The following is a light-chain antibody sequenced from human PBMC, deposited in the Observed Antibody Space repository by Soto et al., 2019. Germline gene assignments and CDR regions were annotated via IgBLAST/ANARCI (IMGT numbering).Light chain of an antibody. CDR1: QTVSSY. CDR2: GVS. V-gene: IGKV3-11*01. Sequence: IVLTQSPATLSLSPGERATLSCRARQTVSSYLSWYQHKPGQAPRLLIYGVSNRATGIPARFSGSGSGTDFTLIISSLEPEYSAVYYCQQRYNWLTFGGGTKVEIK. CDR3: QQRYNWLT. J-gene: IGKJ4*01.